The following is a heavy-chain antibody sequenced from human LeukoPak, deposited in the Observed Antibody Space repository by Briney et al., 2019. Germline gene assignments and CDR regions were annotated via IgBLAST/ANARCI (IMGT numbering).Heavy chain of an antibody. D-gene: IGHD2-15*01. CDR3: ARDGSCFDF. J-gene: IGHJ4*02. Sequence: GGSLRLSCGASGFTFSEYWMTWVRQAPGRGPEWVANIKGDGSKIYYVDSVKGRFTISRDNDKNSLYLQMDNLRVEDTAVYHCARDGSCFDFWGQGALVTVSS. CDR2: IKGDGSKI. CDR1: GFTFSEYW. V-gene: IGHV3-7*01.